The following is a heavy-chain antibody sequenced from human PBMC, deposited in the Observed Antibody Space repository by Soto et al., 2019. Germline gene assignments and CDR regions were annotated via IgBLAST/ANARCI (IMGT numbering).Heavy chain of an antibody. J-gene: IGHJ5*02. CDR2: ISSNGGST. CDR3: ARYYCGGDCYSSRWNWFDP. V-gene: IGHV3-64*01. D-gene: IGHD2-21*02. CDR1: GFTFSSYA. Sequence: GGSLRLSCAASGFTFSSYAMHWVRQAPGKGLDYVSAISSNGGSTYYANSVKGRFTISRDNSKNTLYLQMGSLRAEDMAVYYCARYYCGGDCYSSRWNWFDPWGQGTLVTVSS.